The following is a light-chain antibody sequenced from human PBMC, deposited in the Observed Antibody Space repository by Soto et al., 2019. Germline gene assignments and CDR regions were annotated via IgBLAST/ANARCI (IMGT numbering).Light chain of an antibody. J-gene: IGKJ1*01. CDR3: GQFVSSPPRT. Sequence: EIVLTQSPGTLSLSPGEKATLSCRASQSVGDTFLSWYQQKPGLAPRLLIYGVSNRATGIPDRFSGSGSGTDCILTISRLEPEDFALYYCGQFVSSPPRTFGQGTKVEIK. CDR2: GVS. V-gene: IGKV3-20*01. CDR1: QSVGDTF.